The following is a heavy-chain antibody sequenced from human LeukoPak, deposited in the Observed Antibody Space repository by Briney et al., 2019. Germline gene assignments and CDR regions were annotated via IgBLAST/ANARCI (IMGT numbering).Heavy chain of an antibody. Sequence: GSLRLSCAASGFTVSSNYMSWVRQPPGKGLEWIGSIYYSGSTYYNPSLKSRVTISVDTSKNQFSLKLSSVTAADTAVYYCAKEKVLGTVGTVGFDPWGQGTLVTVSS. CDR2: IYYSGST. CDR3: AKEKVLGTVGTVGFDP. J-gene: IGHJ5*02. CDR1: GFTVSSNY. D-gene: IGHD6-13*01. V-gene: IGHV4-39*07.